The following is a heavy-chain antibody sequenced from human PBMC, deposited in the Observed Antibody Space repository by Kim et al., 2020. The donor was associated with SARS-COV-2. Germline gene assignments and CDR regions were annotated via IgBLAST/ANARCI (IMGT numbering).Heavy chain of an antibody. CDR2: MNPNSGNT. J-gene: IGHJ6*02. CDR3: ARGMTVWVSPQKRGYYYYGMDV. Sequence: ASVKVSCKASGYTFTSYDINWVRQATGQGLEWMGWMNPNSGNTGYAQKFQGRVTMTRNTSISTAYMELSSLRSEDTAVYYCARGMTVWVSPQKRGYYYYGMDVWGQGTTVTVSS. CDR1: GYTFTSYD. V-gene: IGHV1-8*01. D-gene: IGHD4-17*01.